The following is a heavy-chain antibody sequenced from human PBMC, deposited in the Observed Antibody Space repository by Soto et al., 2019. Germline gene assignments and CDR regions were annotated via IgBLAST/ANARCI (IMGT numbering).Heavy chain of an antibody. CDR1: GYTFSNYG. V-gene: IGHV1-18*01. CDR2: INVYNGNT. J-gene: IGHJ6*02. D-gene: IGHD2-21*01. Sequence: QVQLVQSGAEVKKPGASVKVSCKASGYTFSNYGINWVRQAPGQGLEWMGWINVYNGNTNYAQSLQARVTMTTDTSTNTAYMELRSLRSDDTAIYYCARDPLIVAVSSDYGMDVWGQGTTVTVSS. CDR3: ARDPLIVAVSSDYGMDV.